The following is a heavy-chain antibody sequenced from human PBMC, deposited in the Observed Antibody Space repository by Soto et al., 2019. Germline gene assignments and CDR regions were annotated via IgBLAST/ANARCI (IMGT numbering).Heavy chain of an antibody. Sequence: SSETLSLTCTVSGASISGFYWSWIRKSAGKGLEWIGRIYATGTTDYNPSLKSRVMMSVDTSRKQFSLKLRSVTAADTAVYYCVRDGTKTLRDWFDPWGQGISVTVSS. J-gene: IGHJ5*02. CDR3: VRDGTKTLRDWFDP. D-gene: IGHD1-1*01. CDR1: GASISGFY. V-gene: IGHV4-4*07. CDR2: IYATGTT.